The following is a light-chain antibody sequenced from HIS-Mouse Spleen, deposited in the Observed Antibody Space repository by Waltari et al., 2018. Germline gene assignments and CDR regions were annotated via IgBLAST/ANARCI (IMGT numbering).Light chain of an antibody. Sequence: QSALTQPRSVSGSPGQSVTISCTGTRSHVGGYNYVSWYQQHPGKAPKLMIYDVSKRPSGVPDRFSGSKSGNTASLTISGLQAEDEADYYCCSYAGSYTWVFGGGTKLTVL. V-gene: IGLV2-11*01. J-gene: IGLJ3*02. CDR1: RSHVGGYNY. CDR2: DVS. CDR3: CSYAGSYTWV.